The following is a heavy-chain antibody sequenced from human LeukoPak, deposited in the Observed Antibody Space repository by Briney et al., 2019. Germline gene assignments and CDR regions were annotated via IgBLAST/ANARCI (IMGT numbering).Heavy chain of an antibody. CDR2: IYYSGST. V-gene: IGHV4-31*03. CDR1: GVSISSGGYY. CDR3: AREGGYCSSTSCPSLAYYGMDV. J-gene: IGHJ6*02. D-gene: IGHD2-2*01. Sequence: KTSETLSLTCTVSGVSISSGGYYWSWIRQHPGKGLEWIGYIYYSGSTYYNPSLKSRVTISVDTSKNQFSLKMSSVTAADTAVYYCAREGGYCSSTSCPSLAYYGMDVWGQGTTVTVSS.